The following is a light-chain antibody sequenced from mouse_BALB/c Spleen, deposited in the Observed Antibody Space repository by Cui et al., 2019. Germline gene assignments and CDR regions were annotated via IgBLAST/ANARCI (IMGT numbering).Light chain of an antibody. J-gene: IGKJ2*01. V-gene: IGKV12-98*01. CDR1: QTIGTW. Sequence: DIQMTQSPASQSASLGESVTITCLASQTIGTWLAWYQQKPGKPPQLLIYAATSLADGVPSRFSGSGSGTKFSFKISSLQAEDFVSYYCQQPYSTPYTFGGGTKLEIK. CDR2: AAT. CDR3: QQPYSTPYT.